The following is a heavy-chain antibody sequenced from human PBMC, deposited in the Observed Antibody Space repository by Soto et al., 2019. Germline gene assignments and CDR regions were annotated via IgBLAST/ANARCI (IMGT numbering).Heavy chain of an antibody. V-gene: IGHV6-1*01. CDR3: ARDFLDDLSSSWYNWFDP. CDR1: GDSVSSNSAA. D-gene: IGHD6-13*01. Sequence: PSQTLSLTCAISGDSVSSNSAAWNWIRQSPSRGLEWLGRTYYRSKWYNDYAVSVKSRITINPDTSKNQFSLQLNSVTPEDTAVYYCARDFLDDLSSSWYNWFDPWGQGTLVTVSS. J-gene: IGHJ5*02. CDR2: TYYRSKWYN.